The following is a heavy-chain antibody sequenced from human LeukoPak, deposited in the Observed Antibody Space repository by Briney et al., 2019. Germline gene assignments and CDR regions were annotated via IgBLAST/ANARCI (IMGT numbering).Heavy chain of an antibody. J-gene: IGHJ4*02. V-gene: IGHV3-53*04. CDR3: AGEEAVTDFDY. CDR2: IYSGGST. D-gene: IGHD4-17*01. Sequence: PGGSLSLSCAASGFTVISNYMSWVRQAPGKGLEWVSVIYSGGSTYYADSVKGRFTISRHNSKNTLYLQMNSLRAEDTAVYYCAGEEAVTDFDYWGQGTLVTVSS. CDR1: GFTVISNY.